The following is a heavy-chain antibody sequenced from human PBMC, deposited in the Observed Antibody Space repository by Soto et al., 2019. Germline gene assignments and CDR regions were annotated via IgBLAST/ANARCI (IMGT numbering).Heavy chain of an antibody. J-gene: IGHJ4*02. CDR3: ARDAEFRSASCCDFDS. V-gene: IGHV3-30-3*01. Sequence: PGGSLRLSCAASGFTFSNSAMHWVRQAPGKGLEWVAVISCAGTSTYYADSVKGRFTISRDNANNSLYLQMNSLRAEDMAVYYCARDAEFRSASCCDFDSWGQGTLVTVSS. CDR1: GFTFSNSA. D-gene: IGHD2-2*01. CDR2: ISCAGTST.